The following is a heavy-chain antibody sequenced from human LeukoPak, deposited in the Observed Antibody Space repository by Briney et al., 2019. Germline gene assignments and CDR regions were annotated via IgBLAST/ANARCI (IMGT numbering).Heavy chain of an antibody. CDR1: GYTFTGYY. V-gene: IGHV1-2*02. Sequence: ASVKVSCKASGYTFTGYYMHWVRQAPGQGLEWMGWINPNSGGTNYAQKFQGRVTMTRDTSTSTVYMELSSLRSEDTAVYYCARDGHMASALYYFDYWGQGTLVTVSS. CDR3: ARDGHMASALYYFDY. J-gene: IGHJ4*02. CDR2: INPNSGGT. D-gene: IGHD6-6*01.